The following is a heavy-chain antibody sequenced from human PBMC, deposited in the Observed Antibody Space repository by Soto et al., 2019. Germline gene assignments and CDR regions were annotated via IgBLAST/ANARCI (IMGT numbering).Heavy chain of an antibody. V-gene: IGHV3-23*01. CDR2: ISGSGGST. Sequence: PGGSIKLASAACGFSVRSYAMSGVRQAPGKGLEWVSAISGSGGSTYYADSVKGRFTISRDNSKNTLYLQMNSLRAEDTAVYYCAKSHYGMDVWGQGTTVTVSS. CDR3: AKSHYGMDV. J-gene: IGHJ6*02. CDR1: GFSVRSYA.